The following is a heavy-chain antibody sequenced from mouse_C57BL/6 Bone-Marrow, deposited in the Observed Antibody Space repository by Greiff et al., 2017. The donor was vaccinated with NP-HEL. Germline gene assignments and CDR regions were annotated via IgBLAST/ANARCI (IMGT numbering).Heavy chain of an antibody. CDR3: ASEDGSSYWYFDV. CDR2: IDPSDSYT. V-gene: IGHV1-69*01. J-gene: IGHJ1*03. CDR1: GYTFTSYW. Sequence: VQLQQPGAELVMPGASVKLSCKASGYTFTSYWMHWVKQRPGHGLEWIGEIDPSDSYTNYNQKFKGKSTLTVDKSSSTAYMQLSSLTSEDSAVYYCASEDGSSYWYFDVWGTGTTVTVSS. D-gene: IGHD1-1*01.